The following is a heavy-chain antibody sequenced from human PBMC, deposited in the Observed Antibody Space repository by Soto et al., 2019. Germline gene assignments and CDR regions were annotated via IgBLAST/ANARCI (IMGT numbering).Heavy chain of an antibody. CDR1: GFTFSNYN. J-gene: IGHJ3*02. CDR2: IRSRSIDM. V-gene: IGHV3-21*01. D-gene: IGHD6-25*01. Sequence: EVQLVESGGGLVKPGESLRLSCAASGFTFSNYNINWVLQAPGKGPEWVSSIRSRSIDMYYADSVKGRFTISRDDAKNSLSLQMNGMKAEDTAVYCCVRESYAAKALDIWGQGPRVTVSS. CDR3: VRESYAAKALDI.